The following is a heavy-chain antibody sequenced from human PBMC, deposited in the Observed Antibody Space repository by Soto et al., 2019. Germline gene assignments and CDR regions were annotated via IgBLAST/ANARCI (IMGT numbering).Heavy chain of an antibody. J-gene: IGHJ4*02. Sequence: QVQLVESGGGVVQPGRTLRISCAACGFTFSSYGMHWVRQAPGKGLEWVAVIWDDGSNKYYADSVKGRFTNTRDNSKNPLDLQMNSLRAEDTAVYYCARDTASNFDYWGQGTQVTVSS. CDR2: IWDDGSNK. CDR3: ARDTASNFDY. V-gene: IGHV3-33*01. CDR1: GFTFSSYG.